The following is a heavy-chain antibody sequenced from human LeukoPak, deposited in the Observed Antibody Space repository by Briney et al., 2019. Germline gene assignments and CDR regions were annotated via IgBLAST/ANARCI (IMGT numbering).Heavy chain of an antibody. CDR2: IYYSGST. D-gene: IGHD6-13*01. Sequence: TLSLTCTVSGGSISSGGYYWSWIRQHPGKGLEWIGYIYYSGSTYYNPSLKSRVTISVDTSKNQFSLKLSSVTAADTAVYYCARAPYSSRYYYYYYMDVWGKGTTVTVSS. CDR3: ARAPYSSRYYYYYYMDV. J-gene: IGHJ6*03. V-gene: IGHV4-31*03. CDR1: GGSISSGGYY.